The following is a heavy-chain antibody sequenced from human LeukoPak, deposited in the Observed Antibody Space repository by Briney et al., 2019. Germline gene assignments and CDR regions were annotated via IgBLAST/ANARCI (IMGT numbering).Heavy chain of an antibody. CDR1: GDSISSSSYY. Sequence: SETLSLTCIVSGDSISSSSYYWGWIRQPPGKGLEWIGSIYSSGSTYYNPSLKSRVTISVDTSKNQFSLKLSSVTAADTAVYYCARDSTCSSTSCYFENWFDPWGQGTLVTVSS. V-gene: IGHV4-39*02. D-gene: IGHD2-2*01. J-gene: IGHJ5*02. CDR2: IYSSGST. CDR3: ARDSTCSSTSCYFENWFDP.